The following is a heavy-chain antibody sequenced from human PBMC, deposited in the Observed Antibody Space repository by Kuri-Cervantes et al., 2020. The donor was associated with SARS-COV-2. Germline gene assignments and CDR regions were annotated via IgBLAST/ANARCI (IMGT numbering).Heavy chain of an antibody. Sequence: GESLKISCAASGFTFSSYAMNWVRQAPGKGLEWVSYISSSGSTTYYAGSVKGRFTMSRDNAKNSLYMQMNSLRAEDTAVYYCVRDGDHWNFDYWGQGTLVTVSS. J-gene: IGHJ4*02. CDR2: ISSSGSTT. V-gene: IGHV3-48*04. D-gene: IGHD1-1*01. CDR3: VRDGDHWNFDY. CDR1: GFTFSSYA.